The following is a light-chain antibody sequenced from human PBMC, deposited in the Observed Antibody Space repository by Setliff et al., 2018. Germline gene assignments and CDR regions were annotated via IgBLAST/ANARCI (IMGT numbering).Light chain of an antibody. V-gene: IGLV2-14*03. J-gene: IGLJ1*01. CDR2: DVI. CDR3: TSYTDTTTV. Sequence: SVLTQPASVSGSPGQSITISCTGTSRDVGGNKYVSWYQHHPGKAPKLIIYDVINRPSGISNRFSGSKSGNTASLTISGLQAEDEADYYCTSYTDTTTVFGSGTKGTVL. CDR1: SRDVGGNKY.